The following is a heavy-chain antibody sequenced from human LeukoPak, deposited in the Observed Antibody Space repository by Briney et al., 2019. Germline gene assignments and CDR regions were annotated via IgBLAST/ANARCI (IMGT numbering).Heavy chain of an antibody. CDR3: ARRTNYLAFDY. CDR2: ISSSGSTI. D-gene: IGHD4/OR15-4a*01. Sequence: GGSLRLSCAASGFTFSSYEMNWVRQAPGKGLEWVSYISSSGSTIYYADSVKGRFTISRDNAKNSLYLQMNSLRADDTAVYYCARRTNYLAFDYWGQGTLVTVSS. V-gene: IGHV3-48*03. CDR1: GFTFSSYE. J-gene: IGHJ4*02.